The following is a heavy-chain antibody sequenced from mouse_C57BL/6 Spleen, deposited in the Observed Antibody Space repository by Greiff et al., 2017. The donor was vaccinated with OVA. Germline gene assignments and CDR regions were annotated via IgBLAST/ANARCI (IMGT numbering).Heavy chain of an antibody. D-gene: IGHD2-3*01. V-gene: IGHV1-81*01. CDR1: GYTFTSYG. Sequence: LQESGAELARPGASVKLSCKASGYTFTSYGISWVKQRTGQGLEWIGEIYPRSGNTYYNEKFKGKATLTADKSSSTAYMELRSLTSEDSAVYFCARGPYDGYFYAMDYWGQGTSVTVSS. J-gene: IGHJ4*01. CDR2: IYPRSGNT. CDR3: ARGPYDGYFYAMDY.